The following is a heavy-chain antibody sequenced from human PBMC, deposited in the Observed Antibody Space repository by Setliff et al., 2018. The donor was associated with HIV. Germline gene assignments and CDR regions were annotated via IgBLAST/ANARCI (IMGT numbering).Heavy chain of an antibody. D-gene: IGHD5-12*01. Sequence: SETLSLTCSVSDDSLSSSNYYLGWVRQPPGKGLEWIAMIYYSGTTYYSPSLKSRVTISVDTSMKQLFLRLNYVTAADTAVYYCARRRGYGYTFDNWGQGLLVTVSS. V-gene: IGHV4-39*01. CDR1: DDSLSSSNYY. CDR2: IYYSGTT. J-gene: IGHJ4*02. CDR3: ARRRGYGYTFDN.